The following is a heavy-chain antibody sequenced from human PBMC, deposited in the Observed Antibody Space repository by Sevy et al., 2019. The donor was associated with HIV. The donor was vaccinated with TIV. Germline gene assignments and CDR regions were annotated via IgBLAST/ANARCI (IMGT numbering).Heavy chain of an antibody. CDR2: VDPSAGNT. V-gene: IGHV1-46*01. CDR1: GDTFTNNY. J-gene: IGHJ4*02. CDR3: VRADPDQHVDS. Sequence: ASVKVSCKASGDTFTNNYIHWVRQAPGQGLEWMGMVDPSAGNTTYAQKFQGRVTMTRDGSTSILYMDLRSLRSEDTDGDYCVRADPDQHVDSWGQGTLVTVSS.